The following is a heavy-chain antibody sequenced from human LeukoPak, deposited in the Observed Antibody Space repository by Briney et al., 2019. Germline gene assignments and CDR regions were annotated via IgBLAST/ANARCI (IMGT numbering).Heavy chain of an antibody. CDR1: GGTFSSYA. Sequence: ASVKVSCKASGGTFSSYAISWVRQAPGQGLEWMGWISAYNGNTNYAQKLQGRVNMTTDTSTSTAYMELRSLRSDDTAVYYCARGGGYCSSTSCFSSWFDPWGQGTLVTVSS. CDR3: ARGGGYCSSTSCFSSWFDP. V-gene: IGHV1-18*01. D-gene: IGHD2-2*01. CDR2: ISAYNGNT. J-gene: IGHJ5*02.